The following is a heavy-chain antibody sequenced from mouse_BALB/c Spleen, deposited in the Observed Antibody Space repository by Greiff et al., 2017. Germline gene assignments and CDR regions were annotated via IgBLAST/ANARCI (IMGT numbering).Heavy chain of an antibody. Sequence: EVQLMESGPGLVKPSQSLSLTCTVTGYSITSDYAWNWIRQFPGNKLEWMGYISYSGSTSYNPSLKSRISITRDTSKNQFFLQLNSVTTEDTATYYCARSYYAMDYWGQGTSVTVSS. CDR3: ARSYYAMDY. CDR2: ISYSGST. V-gene: IGHV3-2*02. CDR1: GYSITSDYA. J-gene: IGHJ4*01.